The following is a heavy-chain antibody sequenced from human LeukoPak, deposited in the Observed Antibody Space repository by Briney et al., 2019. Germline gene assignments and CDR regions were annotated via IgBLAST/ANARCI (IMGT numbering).Heavy chain of an antibody. CDR2: IKSKTDGGTT. J-gene: IGHJ4*02. V-gene: IGHV3-15*01. CDR3: TTEMAVAGPDY. Sequence: PGGSLRLSCAASGFTFSNAWMSWVRQAPGKGLEWVGRIKSKTDGGTTDYAAPVKGGFTISRDDSKNTLYLQMNSLKTEDTAVYYCTTEMAVAGPDYWGQGTLVTVSS. CDR1: GFTFSNAW. D-gene: IGHD6-19*01.